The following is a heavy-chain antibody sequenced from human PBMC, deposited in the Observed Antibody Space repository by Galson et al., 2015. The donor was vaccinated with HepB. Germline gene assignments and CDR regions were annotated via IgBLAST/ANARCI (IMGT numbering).Heavy chain of an antibody. CDR2: IIPILGIA. J-gene: IGHJ4*02. Sequence: SVKVSCKASGYTFTSYGISWVRQAPGQGLEWMGRIIPILGIANYAQKFQGRVTITADKSTSTAYMELSSLRSEDTAVYYCASDGLGELSPSFDYWGQGTLVTVSS. CDR1: GYTFTSYG. D-gene: IGHD3-16*02. V-gene: IGHV1-69*04. CDR3: ASDGLGELSPSFDY.